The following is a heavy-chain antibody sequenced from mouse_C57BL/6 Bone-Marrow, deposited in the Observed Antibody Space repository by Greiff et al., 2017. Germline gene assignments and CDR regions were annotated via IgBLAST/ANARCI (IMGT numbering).Heavy chain of an antibody. Sequence: QVQLQQPGAELVKPGASVKLSCKASGYTFTSSWMHWVKQRPGQGLEWIGMIHPNSGSTNYNEKFKSKATLTVDKSSSTAYMQLSSLTSEDSAVYYCAIEESNYVDDWGKGTTVTVSS. D-gene: IGHD1-3*01. J-gene: IGHJ2*01. V-gene: IGHV1-64*01. CDR3: AIEESNYVDD. CDR2: IHPNSGST. CDR1: GYTFTSSW.